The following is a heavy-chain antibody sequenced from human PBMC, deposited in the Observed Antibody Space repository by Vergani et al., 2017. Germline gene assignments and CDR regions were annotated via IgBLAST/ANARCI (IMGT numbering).Heavy chain of an antibody. D-gene: IGHD6-13*01. CDR3: ARVKDTSGWFVXWDC. V-gene: IGHV1-3*01. CDR2: INADNGNT. CDR1: GYTFTNYT. Sequence: QVLLVQSGPEVKKPGASVKVSCKASGYTFTNYTIHWVRQAPGQRLEWMGWINADNGNTKYSQKFQGRVTISRETSASTAYMELSSLRSEDTAVYYCARVKDTSGWFVXWDCWGQGTLVTVSS. J-gene: IGHJ4*02.